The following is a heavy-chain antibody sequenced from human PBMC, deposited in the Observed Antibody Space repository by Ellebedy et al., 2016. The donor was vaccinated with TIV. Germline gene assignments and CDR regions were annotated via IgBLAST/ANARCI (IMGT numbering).Heavy chain of an antibody. CDR1: GFTFGDYA. J-gene: IGHJ6*02. CDR3: TRDLTILAAAGTGIYYYTMDV. Sequence: GESLKISXTASGFTFGDYAMSWVRQAPGKGLEWVSFIRSKAYGGTTEYAASVKGRFTISRDDSKSIAYLQMNSLKAEDTAVYYCTRDLTILAAAGTGIYYYTMDVWGQGTTVTVSS. V-gene: IGHV3-49*04. CDR2: IRSKAYGGTT. D-gene: IGHD6-13*01.